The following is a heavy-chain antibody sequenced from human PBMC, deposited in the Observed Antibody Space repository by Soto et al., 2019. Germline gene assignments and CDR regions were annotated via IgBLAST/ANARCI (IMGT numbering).Heavy chain of an antibody. J-gene: IGHJ6*02. CDR1: GGTFSSYS. V-gene: IGHV3-21*01. D-gene: IGHD6-13*01. CDR2: ISSSSSYI. Sequence: VQLVQSGSEVKKPGSSVKVSCKASGGTFSSYSMNWVRQAPGKGLEWVSSISSSSSYIYYADSVKGRFTISRDNAKNSLYLQMNSLRAEDTAVYYCARDSHRSSSFYYYYGMDVWGQGTTVTVSS. CDR3: ARDSHRSSSFYYYYGMDV.